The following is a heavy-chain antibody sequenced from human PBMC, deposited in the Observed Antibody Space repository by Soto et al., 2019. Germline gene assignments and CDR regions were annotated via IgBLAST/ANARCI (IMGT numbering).Heavy chain of an antibody. CDR2: FFPLLATA. J-gene: IGHJ5*02. CDR1: GGDFSNFA. D-gene: IGHD1-1*01. CDR3: AREVSQLVRGTHFAS. Sequence: QVQLVQSGAEVKRPGSSVKVSCKAYGGDFSNFAISWVRQAPGQGLEWVGGFFPLLATATYTQKLHGRVAITADESTTTVCMELSSLRSDDTAVYYCAREVSQLVRGTHFASWGQGTLVTVSS. V-gene: IGHV1-69*01.